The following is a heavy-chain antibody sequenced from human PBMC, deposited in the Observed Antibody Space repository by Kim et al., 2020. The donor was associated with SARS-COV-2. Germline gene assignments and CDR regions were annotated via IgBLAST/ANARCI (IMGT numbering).Heavy chain of an antibody. CDR3: AKEMSEWELPNEVWDY. D-gene: IGHD1-26*01. CDR1: GFTFSSYA. CDR2: ISGSGGSP. Sequence: GGSLRLSCAASGFTFSSYAMSWVRQAPGKGLEWVSAISGSGGSPYYADSVKGRFTISRDNSKNTLYLQMNSLRAEDTAVYFCAKEMSEWELPNEVWDYWGQGTLVTVSS. V-gene: IGHV3-23*01. J-gene: IGHJ4*02.